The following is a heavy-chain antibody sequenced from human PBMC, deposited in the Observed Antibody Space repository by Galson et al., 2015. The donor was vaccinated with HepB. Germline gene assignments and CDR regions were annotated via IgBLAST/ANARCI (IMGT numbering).Heavy chain of an antibody. CDR1: GFTVSNNY. CDR3: ARTYGGNSFAFDI. Sequence: SLRLSCAASGFTVSNNYISWVRQAPGKGLEWVSVIYSGGSTYYADSVRGRFTISADNSKNTLFLQMNSLRAEDTAAYFCARTYGGNSFAFDIWGRGTLVTVSS. V-gene: IGHV3-53*01. J-gene: IGHJ4*02. D-gene: IGHD4-23*01. CDR2: IYSGGST.